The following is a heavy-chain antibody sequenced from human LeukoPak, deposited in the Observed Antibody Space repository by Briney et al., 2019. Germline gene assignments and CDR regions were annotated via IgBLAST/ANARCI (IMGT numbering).Heavy chain of an antibody. CDR1: GGSISSSSYY. Sequence: SETLSLTCTVSGGSISSSSYYWGWIRQPPGKGLEWIGSIYHSGSTNYNPSLKSRVTISVDKSKNQFSLKLSSVTAADTAVYYCARAPTGDNWFDPWGQGTLVTVSS. CDR3: ARAPTGDNWFDP. CDR2: IYHSGST. V-gene: IGHV4-39*07. J-gene: IGHJ5*02. D-gene: IGHD4-17*01.